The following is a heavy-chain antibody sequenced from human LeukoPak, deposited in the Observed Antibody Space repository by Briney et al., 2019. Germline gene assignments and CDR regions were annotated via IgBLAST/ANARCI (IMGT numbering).Heavy chain of an antibody. V-gene: IGHV3-20*04. CDR3: ARVGYSGYDPGDY. J-gene: IGHJ4*02. Sequence: GGSLRLSCAASGLSFDDYGMSWVRQAPGKGLEWVSGINWNGGSTGYVDSVKGRFTISRDNAKNSLYLQMNSLRAEDTALYYCARVGYSGYDPGDYWGQGTLVTVSS. D-gene: IGHD5-12*01. CDR2: INWNGGST. CDR1: GLSFDDYG.